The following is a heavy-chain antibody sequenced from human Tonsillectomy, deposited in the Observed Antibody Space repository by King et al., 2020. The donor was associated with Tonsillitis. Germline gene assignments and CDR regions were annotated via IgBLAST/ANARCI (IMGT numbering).Heavy chain of an antibody. CDR3: ARLWYYDSSGYYYIFDY. V-gene: IGHV4-39*01. D-gene: IGHD3-22*01. CDR1: GGSISSSTYD. CDR2: IYYSGGT. Sequence: QLQESGPGLVKPSETLSLSCTVSGGSISSSTYDCGWIRQPPGTGLDWIGNIYYSGGTYYNPSLKSLVTISVDTSKNPFSLKLSSVTAADTAVYYCARLWYYDSSGYYYIFDYWGQGTLVTVSS. J-gene: IGHJ4*02.